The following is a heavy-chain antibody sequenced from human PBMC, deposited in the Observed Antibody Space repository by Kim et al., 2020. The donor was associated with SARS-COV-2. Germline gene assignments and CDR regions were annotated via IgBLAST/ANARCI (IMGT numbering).Heavy chain of an antibody. V-gene: IGHV4-34*01. D-gene: IGHD5-12*01. CDR3: AGSGYDYYFDY. CDR2: INHSGST. CDR1: GGSFSGYY. Sequence: SETLSLTCAVYGGSFSGYYWSWIRQPPGKGLEWIGEINHSGSTNYNPSLKSRVTISVDTSKNQFSLKLSSVTAADTVVYYCAGSGYDYYFDYWGQGTLVTVSS. J-gene: IGHJ4*02.